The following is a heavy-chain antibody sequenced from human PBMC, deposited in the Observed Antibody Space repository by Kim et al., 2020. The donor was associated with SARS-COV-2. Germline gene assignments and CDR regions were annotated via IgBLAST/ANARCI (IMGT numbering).Heavy chain of an antibody. J-gene: IGHJ5*02. CDR3: ATRIYDSSGHAP. CDR1: GFTFSSYS. V-gene: IGHV3-21*01. CDR2: ISSSSSYI. D-gene: IGHD3-22*01. Sequence: GGSLRLSCAASGFTFSSYSMNWVRQAPGKGLEWVSYISSSSSYIYYADSVKGRFTISRDNAKNSLYLQMNSLRAEDTAVYYCATRIYDSSGHAPWGQGTLVTVSS.